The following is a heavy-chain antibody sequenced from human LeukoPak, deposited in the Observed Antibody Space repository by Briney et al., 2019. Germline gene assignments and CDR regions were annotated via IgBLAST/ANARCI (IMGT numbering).Heavy chain of an antibody. Sequence: PETLSLTCTVTGGSISSYYWSWIRQPAGKGLEWIGRIYTSGSTHYKPSLQSRVTMSVDTSKNQFSLKLSSVTAADTAVYYCARGRWLQLGYYYYMDVWGKGTTVTVSS. J-gene: IGHJ6*03. D-gene: IGHD5-24*01. CDR1: GGSISSYY. CDR2: IYTSGST. CDR3: ARGRWLQLGYYYYMDV. V-gene: IGHV4-4*07.